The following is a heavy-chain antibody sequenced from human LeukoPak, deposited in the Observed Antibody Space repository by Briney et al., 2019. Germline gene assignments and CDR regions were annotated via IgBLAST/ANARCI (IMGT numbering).Heavy chain of an antibody. CDR3: ARGTDYSTQNWFDP. Sequence: SETLSLTCAVYGGSFSGYSWNWIRQPPGRGLEWIGEINHSGRTNFNPSLKSRVTILVDTSKNQLSLKLSSVTSADTAVYYCARGTDYSTQNWFDPWGQGTLVTVSS. CDR1: GGSFSGYS. D-gene: IGHD4-11*01. V-gene: IGHV4-34*01. J-gene: IGHJ5*02. CDR2: INHSGRT.